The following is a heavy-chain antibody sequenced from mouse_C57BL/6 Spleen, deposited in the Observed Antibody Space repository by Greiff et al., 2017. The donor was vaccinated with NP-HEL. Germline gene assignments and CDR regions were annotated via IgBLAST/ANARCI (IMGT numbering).Heavy chain of an antibody. Sequence: EVQLQESGGGLVKPGGSLKLSCAASGFTFSSYAMSWVRQTPEKRLEWVATISDGGSYTYYPDNVKGRFTISRDNAKNNLYLQMSHLKSEDTAMYYCASHYDGYYGGFFDYWGQGTTLTVSS. CDR3: ASHYDGYYGGFFDY. J-gene: IGHJ2*01. CDR1: GFTFSSYA. V-gene: IGHV5-4*01. CDR2: ISDGGSYT. D-gene: IGHD2-3*01.